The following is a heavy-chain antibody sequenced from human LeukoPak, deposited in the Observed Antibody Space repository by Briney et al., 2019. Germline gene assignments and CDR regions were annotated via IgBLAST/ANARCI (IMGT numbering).Heavy chain of an antibody. CDR2: IYYSGST. CDR3: ARQKQQLVFYYFDY. J-gene: IGHJ4*02. D-gene: IGHD6-13*01. CDR1: GGSISSYY. V-gene: IGHV4-59*08. Sequence: NPSETLSLTCTVSGGSISSYYWSWIRQPPGKGLEWIGYIYYSGSTNYNPSLKSRVTISVDTSKNQFSLKLSSVTAADTAAYYCARQKQQLVFYYFDYWGQGTLVTVSS.